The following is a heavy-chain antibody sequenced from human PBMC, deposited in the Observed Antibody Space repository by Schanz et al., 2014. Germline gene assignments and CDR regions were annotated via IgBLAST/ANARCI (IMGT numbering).Heavy chain of an antibody. Sequence: VQLEHSGAEVKKPGSSVKVSCKASGGTFSTYTISWVRQAPGQGLEWMGRIIPILGIANYAQKFQGRVTITADKSTFTAYMDVSSLRSEDTAVYYCASSGAGYSSSWDVDYWGQGTLVTVSS. CDR3: ASSGAGYSSSWDVDY. D-gene: IGHD6-13*01. CDR2: IIPILGIA. CDR1: GGTFSTYT. V-gene: IGHV1-69*02. J-gene: IGHJ4*02.